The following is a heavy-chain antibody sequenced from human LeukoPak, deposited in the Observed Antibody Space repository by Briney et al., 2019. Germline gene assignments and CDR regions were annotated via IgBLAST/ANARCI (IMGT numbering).Heavy chain of an antibody. CDR2: IYYSGST. CDR1: GGSISSGGYY. D-gene: IGHD2-2*02. CDR3: ARGGCTSCYTEVAGAFDI. Sequence: PSETLSLICTVSGGSISSGGYYWSWIRQHPGKGLEWIGYIYYSGSTYYNPSLKSRVTISVDTSKNQFSLKLSSVTAADTAVYYCARGGCTSCYTEVAGAFDIWGQGTMVTVSS. V-gene: IGHV4-31*03. J-gene: IGHJ3*02.